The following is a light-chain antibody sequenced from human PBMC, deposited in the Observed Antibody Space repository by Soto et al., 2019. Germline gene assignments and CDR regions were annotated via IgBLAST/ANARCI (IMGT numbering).Light chain of an antibody. CDR2: DVS. CDR1: SSDVGGYNY. J-gene: IGLJ1*01. CDR3: SSYTSSSTYV. V-gene: IGLV2-14*01. Sequence: QSVLTQPASVSGSPGQSITITCTGTSSDVGGYNYVSWYQQDPGKAPKVMIYDVSNRPSGVSHRFSASKSGNTASLTISGLQADDEADYYCSSYTSSSTYVFGTGTKLTVL.